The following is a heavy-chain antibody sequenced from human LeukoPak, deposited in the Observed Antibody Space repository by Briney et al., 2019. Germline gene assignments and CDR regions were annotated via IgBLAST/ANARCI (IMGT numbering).Heavy chain of an antibody. D-gene: IGHD6-19*01. CDR2: IWYDGSNK. Sequence: PGGSLRLSCAASGLTFSSYGMHWVRQAPGKGLEWVAVIWYDGSNKYYADSVKGRFTISRDNSKNTLYLQMNSLRAEDTAVYYCARVEYSSGWPLDYWGQGTLVTVSS. V-gene: IGHV3-33*01. CDR3: ARVEYSSGWPLDY. CDR1: GLTFSSYG. J-gene: IGHJ4*02.